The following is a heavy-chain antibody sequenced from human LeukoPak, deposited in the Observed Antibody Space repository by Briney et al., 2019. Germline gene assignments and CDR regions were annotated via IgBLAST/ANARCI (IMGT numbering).Heavy chain of an antibody. Sequence: SETLSLTCTVSGGSISSYYWSWIRQPPGKGLEWIGYIYYSGSTNYNPSLKSRVTISVDTSKNQFSLKLSSVTAADTAVYYCARRGSLYSNMWSFDYWGQGTLVTVSS. CDR2: IYYSGST. V-gene: IGHV4-59*08. CDR3: ARRGSLYSNMWSFDY. CDR1: GGSISSYY. J-gene: IGHJ4*02. D-gene: IGHD6-13*01.